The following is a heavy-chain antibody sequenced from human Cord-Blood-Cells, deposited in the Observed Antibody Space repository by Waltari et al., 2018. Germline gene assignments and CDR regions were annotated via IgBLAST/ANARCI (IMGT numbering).Heavy chain of an antibody. D-gene: IGHD6-13*01. CDR3: ARGESPITKTGYSSSFPFDP. CDR1: GGSFSGYY. CDR2: INHSGST. V-gene: IGHV4-34*01. Sequence: QVQLQQWGAGLLKPSETLSLTCAVYGGSFSGYYWSWIRQPPGKGLEWIGEINHSGSTNYNPSLKSRVTISVDTSKNQFSLKLSSVTAADTAVYYCARGESPITKTGYSSSFPFDPWGQGTLVTVSS. J-gene: IGHJ5*02.